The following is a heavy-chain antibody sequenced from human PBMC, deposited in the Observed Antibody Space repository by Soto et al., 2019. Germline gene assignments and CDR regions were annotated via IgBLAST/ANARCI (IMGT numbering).Heavy chain of an antibody. CDR2: ISAYNGNT. CDR3: ARGWYYYDSSGYYTNWFDP. CDR1: GYTFTSYG. Sequence: ALVKVSCKASGYTFTSYGISWGRQAPGQGLEWMGWISAYNGNTNYAQKLQGRVTMTTDTSTSTAYMELRSLRSDDTAVYYCARGWYYYDSSGYYTNWFDPWGQGTLVTVSS. D-gene: IGHD3-22*01. V-gene: IGHV1-18*01. J-gene: IGHJ5*02.